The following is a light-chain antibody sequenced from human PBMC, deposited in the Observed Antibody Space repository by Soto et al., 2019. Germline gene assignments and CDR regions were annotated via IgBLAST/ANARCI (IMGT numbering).Light chain of an antibody. Sequence: DIQMTQSPSSVSASVGDRVNITCRASQGISSWLAWYQQKQGKAPKHMIYAASSLQSGVTSRFSGSRAGTNFTLAISSLQPEDFATYECQQANSFPLTCGAGTNVDIK. J-gene: IGKJ4*02. V-gene: IGKV1-12*01. CDR2: AAS. CDR1: QGISSW. CDR3: QQANSFPLT.